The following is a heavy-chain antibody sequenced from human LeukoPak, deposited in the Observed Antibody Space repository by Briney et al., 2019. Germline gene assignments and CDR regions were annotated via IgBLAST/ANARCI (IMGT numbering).Heavy chain of an antibody. CDR3: ARRGDYGDYRGYFDY. D-gene: IGHD4-17*01. Sequence: SETLSLACTVSGASISSYYWSWIRQPPGKGLEWIGYIYYSGSTNYNPSLKSRATISVDTSKNQFSLKLSSVTAADTAVYYCARRGDYGDYRGYFDYWGQGTLVTVSS. CDR2: IYYSGST. V-gene: IGHV4-59*01. J-gene: IGHJ4*02. CDR1: GASISSYY.